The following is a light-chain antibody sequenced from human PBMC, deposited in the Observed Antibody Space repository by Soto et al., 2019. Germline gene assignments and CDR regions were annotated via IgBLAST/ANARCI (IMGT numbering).Light chain of an antibody. V-gene: IGKV3-11*01. J-gene: IGKJ5*01. CDR2: GAS. CDR3: QQRSNWPT. Sequence: EIVMTQSPATLSVSPGGRATLSCRASQSISDTLAWYQQKPGQAPRLLIHGASTRATGIPARFSGSGSGTDFTLTISSLEPEDFAVYYCQQRSNWPTFGQGTRLEIK. CDR1: QSISDT.